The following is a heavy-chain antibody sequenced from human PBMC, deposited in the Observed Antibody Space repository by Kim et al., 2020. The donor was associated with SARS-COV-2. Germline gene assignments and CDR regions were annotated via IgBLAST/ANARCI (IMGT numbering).Heavy chain of an antibody. CDR1: GGSISSSSYY. D-gene: IGHD3-16*01. CDR3: ARQRGLYYFDY. Sequence: SETLSLTCTVSGGSISSSSYYWGWIRQPPGKGLEWIGSIYYSGSTYYNPSLKSRVTISVDTSKNQFSLKLSSVTAADTAVYYCARQRGLYYFDYWGQGTL. CDR2: IYYSGST. V-gene: IGHV4-39*01. J-gene: IGHJ4*02.